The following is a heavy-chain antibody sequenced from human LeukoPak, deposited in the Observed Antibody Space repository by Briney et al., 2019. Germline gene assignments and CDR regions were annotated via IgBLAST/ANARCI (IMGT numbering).Heavy chain of an antibody. D-gene: IGHD3-10*01. V-gene: IGHV3-7*01. CDR2: IKQDGSEK. CDR1: GFTFSSYW. J-gene: IGHJ4*02. Sequence: PGESLRLSCAASGFTFSSYWMSWVRQAPGKGLEWVANIKQDGSEKYYVDSVKGRFTISRDNAKNSLFLQMSSLRAEDTAVYYCARDLSPVGVSPPDYWGQGTLVTVSS. CDR3: ARDLSPVGVSPPDY.